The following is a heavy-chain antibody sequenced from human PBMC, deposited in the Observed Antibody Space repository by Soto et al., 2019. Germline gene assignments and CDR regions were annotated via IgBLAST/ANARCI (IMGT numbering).Heavy chain of an antibody. CDR3: ARDTGYTFGSLNY. Sequence: HVELVQSGADVKKPGASVTISCKASGYTFTDYALHWGRQAPGQRLEWMGWMNAGVGNTLYSQKFQGRITITRDTSASTAYMELNSPTSEDTAIYYCARDTGYTFGSLNYWSPGTLVTVSS. V-gene: IGHV1-3*01. CDR1: GYTFTDYA. D-gene: IGHD5-18*01. CDR2: MNAGVGNT. J-gene: IGHJ4*02.